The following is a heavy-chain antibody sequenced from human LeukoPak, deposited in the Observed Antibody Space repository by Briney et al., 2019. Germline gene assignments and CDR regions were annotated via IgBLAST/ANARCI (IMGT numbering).Heavy chain of an antibody. Sequence: GGSLRLSCAASGFDFSSYWMHWVRHAPGQGLVWVSRIKGDGISTNYADSVKGRFTISRDIAKNTLYLQMNSLRAEDTGLYYCAKDHYWSIDYWGRGTLVTVSS. CDR2: IKGDGIST. V-gene: IGHV3-74*01. J-gene: IGHJ4*02. D-gene: IGHD3-3*01. CDR1: GFDFSSYW. CDR3: AKDHYWSIDY.